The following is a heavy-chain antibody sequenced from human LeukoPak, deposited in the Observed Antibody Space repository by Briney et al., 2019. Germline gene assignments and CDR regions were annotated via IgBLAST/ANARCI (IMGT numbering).Heavy chain of an antibody. Sequence: GGSLRLSCAASGFTFSSYAMSWVRQAPGKGLEWVSTITGGGSTTYYADSVKGRFTISRDNSNNTLYLQMNSLRAEDTALYYCARESPVAATGRSWFDSWGQGTLVTVSS. CDR2: ITGGGSTT. V-gene: IGHV3-23*01. D-gene: IGHD6-13*01. CDR3: ARESPVAATGRSWFDS. J-gene: IGHJ5*01. CDR1: GFTFSSYA.